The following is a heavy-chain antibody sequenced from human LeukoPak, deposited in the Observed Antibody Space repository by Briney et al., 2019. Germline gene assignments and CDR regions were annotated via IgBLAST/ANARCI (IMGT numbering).Heavy chain of an antibody. CDR2: INHSGST. CDR3: ARALRSLEYSSQFDY. V-gene: IGHV4-34*01. J-gene: IGHJ4*02. CDR1: GGSFSGYY. Sequence: SSETLSLTCAVYGGSFSGYYWSWIRQPPGKGLEWIGEINHSGSTNYNPSLKSRVTISVDTSKNQFSLKLSSVTAADTAVYYCARALRSLEYSSQFDYWGQGTLVTVSS. D-gene: IGHD6-6*01.